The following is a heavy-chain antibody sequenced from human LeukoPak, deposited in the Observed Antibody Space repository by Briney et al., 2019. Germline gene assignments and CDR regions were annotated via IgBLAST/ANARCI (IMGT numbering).Heavy chain of an antibody. CDR3: ATDTGSRFAY. V-gene: IGHV4-59*01. Sequence: SETLSLTCTVSGDSISSYYWSWIRQPPGKGLEWIGYIYYSGSTKYNPSLKCRVTISIDTSKNQFSLKLRSVTAADTAVYYCATDTGSRFAYWGLGALVTVSS. CDR2: IYYSGST. J-gene: IGHJ4*02. CDR1: GDSISSYY. D-gene: IGHD1-26*01.